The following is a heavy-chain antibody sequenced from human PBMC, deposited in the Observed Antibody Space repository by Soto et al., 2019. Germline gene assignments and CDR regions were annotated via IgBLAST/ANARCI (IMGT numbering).Heavy chain of an antibody. V-gene: IGHV4-4*07. CDR2: MYTNGRT. CDR1: GASIRTYS. J-gene: IGHJ3*02. D-gene: IGHD7-27*01. CDR3: AKDQSGAADI. Sequence: TVSLTCTVSGASIRTYSWSWIRQSAGKGLEWIGHMYTNGRTNYIPSLKSRITMSVDTSKNQFSLNLKFVTAADTAVYFCAKDQSGAADIWGQGTMVTVSS.